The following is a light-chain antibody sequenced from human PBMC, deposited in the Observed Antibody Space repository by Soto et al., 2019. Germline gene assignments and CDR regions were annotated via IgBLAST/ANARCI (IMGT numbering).Light chain of an antibody. Sequence: QSALTQPPSVSGAPGQRVTISCTGTSSNTGPGYDVHWYQQHPGTAPKYLIYSNSNRPSGVPDRFSGSKSGTSASLAISGLQADDEADYFCQSYDTSLRAWVFGGGTKVTVL. CDR1: SSNTGPGYD. V-gene: IGLV1-40*01. CDR3: QSYDTSLRAWV. J-gene: IGLJ3*02. CDR2: SNS.